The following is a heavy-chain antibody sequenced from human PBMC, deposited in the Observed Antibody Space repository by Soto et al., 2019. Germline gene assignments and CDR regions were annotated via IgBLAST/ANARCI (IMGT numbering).Heavy chain of an antibody. Sequence: SDTLSLTCAVSGDSISSSNWWTWVRQSPGKGLEWIGETYHNGDTNYNPSMKSRVTISVDKSKNQFSLHLASVTAADTAVYYCARYPVWDYYYGLDVWGQGTTVTVSS. CDR2: TYHNGDT. D-gene: IGHD3-16*01. CDR1: GDSISSSNW. J-gene: IGHJ6*02. CDR3: ARYPVWDYYYGLDV. V-gene: IGHV4-4*02.